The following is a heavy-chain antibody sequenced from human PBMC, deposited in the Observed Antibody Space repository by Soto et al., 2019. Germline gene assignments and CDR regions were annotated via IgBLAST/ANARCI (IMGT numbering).Heavy chain of an antibody. D-gene: IGHD1-26*01. CDR2: IIPMFGRT. CDR3: AREIYSDGARLDP. CDR1: GVSLSSYA. Sequence: QVQLVQSGAEVKKPGSSVKVSCKASGVSLSSYAITWVRQAPGQGLEWVGGIIPMFGRTTYAQKLKGRVTITADGSSNTAYTELTTLTSEDTAVYFCAREIYSDGARLDPWGQGTVVTVSS. J-gene: IGHJ5*02. V-gene: IGHV1-69*12.